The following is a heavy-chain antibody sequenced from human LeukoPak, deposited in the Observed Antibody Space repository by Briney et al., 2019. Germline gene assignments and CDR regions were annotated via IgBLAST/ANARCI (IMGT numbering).Heavy chain of an antibody. CDR3: ARVSIVANYGMDV. Sequence: GGSLRLSCAASGFTFSSYAMHWVRQAPGKGLEWVAVISYDGSNKYYADSVKGRFTISRDNSKNTLYLQMNSLRAEDTAVYYCARVSIVANYGMDVWGQGTTVTVSS. CDR2: ISYDGSNK. V-gene: IGHV3-30*14. J-gene: IGHJ6*02. D-gene: IGHD5-12*01. CDR1: GFTFSSYA.